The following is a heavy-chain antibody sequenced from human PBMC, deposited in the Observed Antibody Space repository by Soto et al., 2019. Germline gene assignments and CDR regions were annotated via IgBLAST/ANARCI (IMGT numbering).Heavy chain of an antibody. CDR2: IWYDGSNI. V-gene: IGHV3-33*01. Sequence: QVQLVESGGGVVQPGRSMRLSCAASGFTFSSYGMHWVRQAPGKGLEWVAVIWYDGSNINYANSVKGRFTISRDNSKTTLYLQMNSLRAEDTAVYYCARDRNSNPNYYYYYMDVWGKGTTVTVSS. CDR3: ARDRNSNPNYYYYYMDV. CDR1: GFTFSSYG. J-gene: IGHJ6*03. D-gene: IGHD4-4*01.